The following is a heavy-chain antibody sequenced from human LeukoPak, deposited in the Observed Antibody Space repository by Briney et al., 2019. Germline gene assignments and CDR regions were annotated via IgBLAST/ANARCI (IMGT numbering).Heavy chain of an antibody. CDR1: GFTFSDYY. CDR3: AKELWQQLVPIPFDY. CDR2: ISSSGSTI. D-gene: IGHD6-13*01. V-gene: IGHV3-11*04. J-gene: IGHJ4*02. Sequence: GGSLRLSCAASGFTFSDYYMSWIRQAPGKGLEWVSYISSSGSTIYYADSVKGRFTISRDNSKNTLYLQMNSLRAEDTAVYYCAKELWQQLVPIPFDYWGQGTLVTVSS.